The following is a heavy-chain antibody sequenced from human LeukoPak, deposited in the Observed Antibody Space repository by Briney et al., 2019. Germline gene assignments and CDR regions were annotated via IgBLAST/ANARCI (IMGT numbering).Heavy chain of an antibody. CDR3: ARSSGWARDAFDI. CDR1: GFTFDDYA. J-gene: IGHJ3*02. CDR2: ISWNSGSI. D-gene: IGHD6-19*01. Sequence: PGRSLRLSCAASGFTFDDYALHWVRQAPGKGLEWFSGISWNSGSIGYADSVKGRFTISRDNAKNSLYLQMNSLRAEDMALYYCARSSGWARDAFDIWGQGTMVTVSS. V-gene: IGHV3-9*03.